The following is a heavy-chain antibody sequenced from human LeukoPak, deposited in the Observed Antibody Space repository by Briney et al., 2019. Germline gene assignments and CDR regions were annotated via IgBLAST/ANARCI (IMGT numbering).Heavy chain of an antibody. J-gene: IGHJ4*02. CDR2: VSGSGGMT. V-gene: IGHV3-23*01. CDR1: GFSLNSNY. Sequence: GGSLRLSCAASGFSLNSNYMSWVRQAPGKGLEWVSGVSGSGGMTYYTDSVKGRVTISRENSKKKVYMQMNRLRADDTAVYYCAKGSGFYFGSGSHLDYWGQGALVTVSS. D-gene: IGHD3-10*01. CDR3: AKGSGFYFGSGSHLDY.